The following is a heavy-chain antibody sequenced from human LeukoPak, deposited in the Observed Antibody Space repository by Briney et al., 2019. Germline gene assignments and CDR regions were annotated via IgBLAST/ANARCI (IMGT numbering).Heavy chain of an antibody. J-gene: IGHJ4*02. CDR3: ARATKITIFGVVIIGRYFDY. D-gene: IGHD3-3*01. CDR2: IYTSGST. CDR1: GGSISSGSYY. V-gene: IGHV4-61*02. Sequence: SQTLSLTCPVSGGSISSGSYYWSWIRQPAGKGLEWIGRIYTSGSTNYNPSLKSRVTISVDTSKNQFSLKLSSVTAADTAVYYCARATKITIFGVVIIGRYFDYWGQGTLVTVSS.